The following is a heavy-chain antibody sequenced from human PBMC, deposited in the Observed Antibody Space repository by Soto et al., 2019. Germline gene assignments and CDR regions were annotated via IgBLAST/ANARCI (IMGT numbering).Heavy chain of an antibody. CDR1: GFPLSTYG. J-gene: IGHJ6*02. CDR3: ARIRGYWYGLDV. V-gene: IGHV3-23*01. Sequence: EVQLLESGGGLVQPGGSLRLSCAASGFPLSTYGMSWVRQAPGKGLEWVSSITGTGGDTYYADSVKGRFTSSRDNSNNMLYLQMNILRVEETAVYYCARIRGYWYGLDVWGQGNTITVSS. CDR2: ITGTGGDT.